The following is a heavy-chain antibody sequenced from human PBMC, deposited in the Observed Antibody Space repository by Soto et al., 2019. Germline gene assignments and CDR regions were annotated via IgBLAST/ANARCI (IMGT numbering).Heavy chain of an antibody. CDR2: IYYSGST. V-gene: IGHV4-39*01. CDR1: GGCVKSSSYY. D-gene: IGHD6-19*01. Sequence: SWTIALGCTVSGGCVKSSSYYWGWIRQPPGKGLEWIGSIYYSGSTYYNPSLKSRVTISVDTSKNQFSLKLSSVTAADTAVYYCARLRAVAGTGINWFDPWGQGTLVTVSA. CDR3: ARLRAVAGTGINWFDP. J-gene: IGHJ5*02.